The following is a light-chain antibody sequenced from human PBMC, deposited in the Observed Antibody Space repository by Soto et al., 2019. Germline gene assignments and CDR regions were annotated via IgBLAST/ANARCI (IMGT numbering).Light chain of an antibody. CDR2: YMS. V-gene: IGKV3-11*01. CDR3: QQRSNWPSIT. J-gene: IGKJ5*01. Sequence: EIVLTQSPATLSSSPGETATLSCRASQYVGSRLAWYQHKPGQAPRLLIYYMSKRATGIPARFSGSGSGTEFTLTISSLQSEDSAVYYCQQRSNWPSITFGQGTRLEIK. CDR1: QYVGSR.